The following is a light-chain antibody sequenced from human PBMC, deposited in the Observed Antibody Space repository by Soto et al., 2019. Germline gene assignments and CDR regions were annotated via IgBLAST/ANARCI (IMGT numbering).Light chain of an antibody. CDR1: QSVSSSY. CDR3: QQYGSSLSIT. CDR2: GAS. V-gene: IGKV3-20*01. Sequence: EILFTQSPGPLSFSPGERAPLSCRARQSVSSSYLAWYQQKPGQAPRLLIYGASSRATGIPDRFSGSGSGTDFTLTISRLEPEDFAVYYCQQYGSSLSITFGQGTRLEI. J-gene: IGKJ5*01.